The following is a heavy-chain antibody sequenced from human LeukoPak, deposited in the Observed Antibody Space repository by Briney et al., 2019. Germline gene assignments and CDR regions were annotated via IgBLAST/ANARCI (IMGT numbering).Heavy chain of an antibody. Sequence: PGGSLRLSCAASGFTFRNYEMNWVRQAPGRGLEWVSYISSSGLTMYYADSVKGRFTISRDNAKNSLYLQMNTLRAEDTAVYYCTRDPRLADYWGQGTQVTVSS. CDR3: TRDPRLADY. V-gene: IGHV3-48*03. CDR2: ISSSGLTM. J-gene: IGHJ4*02. CDR1: GFTFRNYE. D-gene: IGHD3-22*01.